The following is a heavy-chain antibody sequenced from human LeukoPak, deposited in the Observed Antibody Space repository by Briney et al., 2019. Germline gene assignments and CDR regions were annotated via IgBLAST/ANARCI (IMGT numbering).Heavy chain of an antibody. D-gene: IGHD3-10*01. V-gene: IGHV1-69*01. CDR3: AGLPRTMVRGKRNFQH. CDR2: IIPIFGTA. J-gene: IGHJ1*01. Sequence: SVKLSCKASGGTFSSYAISWVRQAPGQGLEWMGGIIPIFGTANYAQKFQGRVTITADEPTSTAYMELSSLRSEDTAVYYCAGLPRTMVRGKRNFQHWGQGTLVTVSS. CDR1: GGTFSSYA.